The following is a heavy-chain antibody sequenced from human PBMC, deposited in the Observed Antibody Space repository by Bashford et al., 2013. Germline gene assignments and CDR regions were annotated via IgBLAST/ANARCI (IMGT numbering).Heavy chain of an antibody. D-gene: IGHD1-26*01. CDR2: ISGSGGST. V-gene: IGHV3-23*01. Sequence: VRQAPGKGLEWVSAISGSGGSTYYADSVKGRFTISRDNSKNTLYLQMNSLRAEDTAVYYCAKVYSGSYYYYFDYWGQGTLVTVSS. CDR3: AKVYSGSYYYYFDY. J-gene: IGHJ4*02.